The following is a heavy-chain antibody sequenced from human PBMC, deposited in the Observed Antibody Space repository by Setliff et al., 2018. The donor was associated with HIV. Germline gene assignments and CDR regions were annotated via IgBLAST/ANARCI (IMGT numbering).Heavy chain of an antibody. D-gene: IGHD3-10*01. CDR3: AKDPRGSMVRGLINYFDP. CDR2: ISGSGGST. V-gene: IGHV3-23*01. Sequence: GVSLRLSCAAPGFTFSSYAMTWVRQAPGKGLEWVSAISGSGGSTYYADSVKGRFIISRDNSKNTLYLQMNSLRAQDTAIYYCAKDPRGSMVRGLINYFDPWGQGTLVTVSS. J-gene: IGHJ5*02. CDR1: GFTFSSYA.